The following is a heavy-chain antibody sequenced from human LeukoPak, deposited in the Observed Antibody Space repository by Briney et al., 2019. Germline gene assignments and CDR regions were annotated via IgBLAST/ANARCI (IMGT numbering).Heavy chain of an antibody. CDR2: ITNSVSTI. J-gene: IGHJ4*02. D-gene: IGHD1/OR15-1a*01. CDR1: GFTFSDDN. CDR3: ARGEHSVDS. Sequence: GGSLRLSCAASGFTFSDDNMNWLRQAPGKGLGWVSYITNSVSTIRYADSVKGRFTISRDNAKNSLYLQMNSLRAEDTAVYYCARGEHSVDSWGQGMLVTVSS. V-gene: IGHV3-11*01.